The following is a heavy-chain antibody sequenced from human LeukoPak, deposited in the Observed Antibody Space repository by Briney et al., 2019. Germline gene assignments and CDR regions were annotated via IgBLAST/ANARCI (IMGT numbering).Heavy chain of an antibody. CDR2: INPSSGDT. J-gene: IGHJ4*02. Sequence: ASVKLSLTSSGYTFSVNCIHLVRQPPGQGLEWIGWINPSSGDTEFAQNLQGRVTMTRDTSISTAYMELAGLTSEDTAVYYCARVYIPPDTSIENWGQGSLVTVSS. CDR1: GYTFSVNC. V-gene: IGHV1-2*02. D-gene: IGHD2-2*02. CDR3: ARVYIPPDTSIEN.